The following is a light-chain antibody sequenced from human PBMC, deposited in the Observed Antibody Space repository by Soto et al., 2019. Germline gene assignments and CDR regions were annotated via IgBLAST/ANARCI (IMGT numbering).Light chain of an antibody. V-gene: IGKV3-11*01. Sequence: DIVLTQSPATLSLSPGERATLSCRASQSVSSYLAWYQQKPGQAPRLLIYAASNRATGIPARFSGSGSGTDFTLTISSLEPEDFAVYYCQQRSNWITFGQGTRPEIK. CDR2: AAS. J-gene: IGKJ5*01. CDR1: QSVSSY. CDR3: QQRSNWIT.